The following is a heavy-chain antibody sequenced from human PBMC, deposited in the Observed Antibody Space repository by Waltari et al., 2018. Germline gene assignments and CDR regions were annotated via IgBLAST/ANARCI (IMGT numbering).Heavy chain of an antibody. V-gene: IGHV5-51*01. Sequence: VQLVQSGAEVKKPGESLKISCKGSGYSFTSYWIGWVRQIPGKGREWMGIIYPGDSDTRYSPSFQGQVTISADKSISTAYLQWSSLKASDTAMYYCARPHYDSSGYYAFDIWGQGTMVTVSS. J-gene: IGHJ3*02. D-gene: IGHD3-22*01. CDR2: IYPGDSDT. CDR1: GYSFTSYW. CDR3: ARPHYDSSGYYAFDI.